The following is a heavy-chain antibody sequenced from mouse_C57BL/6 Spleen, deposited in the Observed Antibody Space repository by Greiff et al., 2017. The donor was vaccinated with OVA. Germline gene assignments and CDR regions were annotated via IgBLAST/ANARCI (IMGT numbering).Heavy chain of an antibody. J-gene: IGHJ1*03. CDR2: IDPETGGT. D-gene: IGHD1-1*01. CDR1: GYTFTDYE. Sequence: VQLQQSGAELVRPGASVTLSCKASGYTFTDYEMHWVKQTPVHGLEWIGAIDPETGGTAYNQKFKGKAILTADKSSSTAYMELRSLTSEDSAVYYCTRERDYGSRYFDVWGTGTTVTVSS. CDR3: TRERDYGSRYFDV. V-gene: IGHV1-15*01.